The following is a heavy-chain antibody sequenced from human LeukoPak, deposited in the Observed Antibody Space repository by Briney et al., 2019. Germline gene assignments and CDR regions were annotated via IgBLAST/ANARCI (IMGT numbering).Heavy chain of an antibody. Sequence: ASVKVSCKASGYTFTSYGISWVRQAPGQGREWMGWISAYNGNTIYAQKLKGRVTMTTDTSTSTDYMELRSLRSDDTAVYYCARDLAVAGTYYYYYGMDVWGQGTTVTVSS. J-gene: IGHJ6*02. CDR3: ARDLAVAGTYYYYYGMDV. V-gene: IGHV1-18*01. CDR1: GYTFTSYG. D-gene: IGHD6-19*01. CDR2: ISAYNGNT.